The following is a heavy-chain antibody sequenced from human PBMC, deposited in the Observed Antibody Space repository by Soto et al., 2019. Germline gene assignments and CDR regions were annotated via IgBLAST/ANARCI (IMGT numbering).Heavy chain of an antibody. CDR3: AGVGGINWFDP. D-gene: IGHD1-20*01. Sequence: QVQLQESGPGLVKPSQTLSLTCTVSGGSISSGGYYWSWIRQHPGKGLEWIGYIYYSGSTYYNPSLKSRVTIPEDPSKNQSSLKLSSVPAADPAVYYCAGVGGINWFDPWGQETLVTVPS. CDR1: GGSISSGGYY. CDR2: IYYSGST. V-gene: IGHV4-31*03. J-gene: IGHJ5*02.